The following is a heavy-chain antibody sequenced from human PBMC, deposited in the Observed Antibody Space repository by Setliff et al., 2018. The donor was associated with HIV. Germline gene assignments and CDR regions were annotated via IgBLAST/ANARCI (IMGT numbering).Heavy chain of an antibody. V-gene: IGHV4-34*01. CDR1: GGSFSGYY. Sequence: SETLSLTCAVYGGSFSGYYWSWIRQPPGKGLEWIGNIYDSESTYYNPSLKSRVTISVDTSKNHFSLKLNSVTAADTAVYYCARNPCSGGSCPAAFDIWGQGTMVTVSS. J-gene: IGHJ3*02. D-gene: IGHD2-15*01. CDR2: IYDSEST. CDR3: ARNPCSGGSCPAAFDI.